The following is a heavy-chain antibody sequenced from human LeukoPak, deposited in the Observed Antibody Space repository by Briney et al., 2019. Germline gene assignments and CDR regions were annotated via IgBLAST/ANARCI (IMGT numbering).Heavy chain of an antibody. D-gene: IGHD3-3*01. V-gene: IGHV3-23*01. Sequence: GGSLRLSCAASGFTFSSYAMSWVRQAPGKGLEWVSAISGSGGSTYYADSVKGRFTISRDNSKNTLYLQMNSLRAEDTAVYYCAPRYYDFWSGWPFDYWGQGTLVTVSS. CDR2: ISGSGGST. CDR1: GFTFSSYA. J-gene: IGHJ4*02. CDR3: APRYYDFWSGWPFDY.